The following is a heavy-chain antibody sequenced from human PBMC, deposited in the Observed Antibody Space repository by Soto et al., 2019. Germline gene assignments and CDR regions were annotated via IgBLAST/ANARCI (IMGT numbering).Heavy chain of an antibody. CDR3: ARMGIVVVPAAIPIYYYYYMDV. J-gene: IGHJ6*03. D-gene: IGHD2-2*01. CDR1: GGSISSYY. Sequence: SETLSLTCTVSGGSISSYYWSWIRQPPGKGLEWIGYIYYSGSTNYNPSLKSRVTISVDTSKDQFSLKLSSVTAADTAVYYCARMGIVVVPAAIPIYYYYYMDVWGKGTTVTVSS. V-gene: IGHV4-59*08. CDR2: IYYSGST.